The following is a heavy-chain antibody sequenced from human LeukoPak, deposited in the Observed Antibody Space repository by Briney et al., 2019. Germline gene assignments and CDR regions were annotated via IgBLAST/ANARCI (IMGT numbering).Heavy chain of an antibody. CDR1: GFTFSNAW. CDR3: ARDLERYYDSSGYHY. J-gene: IGHJ4*02. D-gene: IGHD3-22*01. V-gene: IGHV3-74*01. CDR2: INSDGSST. Sequence: GGSLRLSCAASGFTFSNAWMNWVRQAPGKGLVWVSRINSDGSSTSYADSVKGRFTISRDNAKNTLYLQMNSLRAEDTAVYYCARDLERYYDSSGYHYWGQGTLVTVSS.